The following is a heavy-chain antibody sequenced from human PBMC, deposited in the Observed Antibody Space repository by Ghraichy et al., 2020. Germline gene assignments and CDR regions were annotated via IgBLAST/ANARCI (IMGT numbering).Heavy chain of an antibody. J-gene: IGHJ4*02. V-gene: IGHV3-23*01. D-gene: IGHD4-23*01. CDR1: GFTFSSYA. CDR3: AKHVRLTVVTPNSYSFDY. Sequence: GESLNISCAASGFTFSSYAMSWVRQAPGKGLEWVSAISGSGGSTYYADSVKGRLTISRDNSKNTLYLQMNSLRAEDTAVYYCAKHVRLTVVTPNSYSFDYWGQGTLVTVSS. CDR2: ISGSGGST.